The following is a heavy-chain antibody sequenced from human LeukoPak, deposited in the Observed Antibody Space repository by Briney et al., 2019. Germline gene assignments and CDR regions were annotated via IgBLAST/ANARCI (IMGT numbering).Heavy chain of an antibody. J-gene: IGHJ6*04. CDR1: GFTFSSYE. CDR2: ISSSGSTI. CDR3: AELGITMIGGV. V-gene: IGHV3-48*03. D-gene: IGHD3-10*02. Sequence: GGSLRLSCVASGFTFSSYEMNWVRRAPGKGLEWVSYISSSGSTIYYADSVKGRFTISRDNAKNSLYLQMNSLRAEDTAVYYCAELGITMIGGVWGKGTTVTISS.